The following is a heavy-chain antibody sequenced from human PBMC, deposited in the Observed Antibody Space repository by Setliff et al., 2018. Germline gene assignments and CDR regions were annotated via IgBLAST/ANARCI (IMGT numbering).Heavy chain of an antibody. CDR2: IYHGGTT. CDR3: ARALVPSSLGYYYYVMDV. V-gene: IGHV4-38-2*01. Sequence: PSETLSLTCGVSGYSIRNGYYWAWSRQPPGKGLEWIGSIYHGGTTYYSPSLKTRVTMSVDPSKNQFSLKLSSVTAADTAVYYCARALVPSSLGYYYYVMDVWGQGTTVTVSS. J-gene: IGHJ6*02. CDR1: GYSIRNGYY. D-gene: IGHD3-16*01.